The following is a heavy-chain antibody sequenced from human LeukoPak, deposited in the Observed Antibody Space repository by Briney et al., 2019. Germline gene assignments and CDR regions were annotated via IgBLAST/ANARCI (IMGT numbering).Heavy chain of an antibody. Sequence: GGSLRLSCAASGFTFSNYAMSWVRQAPGKGLEWFSAITNSGDNTYYADSVKGRFTISRDNSKSTLYLQINGLRAEDTAIYYCAKAPMEDSWYIHFDYWGQGTLVTVSS. V-gene: IGHV3-23*01. J-gene: IGHJ4*02. CDR3: AKAPMEDSWYIHFDY. CDR2: ITNSGDNT. D-gene: IGHD6-13*01. CDR1: GFTFSNYA.